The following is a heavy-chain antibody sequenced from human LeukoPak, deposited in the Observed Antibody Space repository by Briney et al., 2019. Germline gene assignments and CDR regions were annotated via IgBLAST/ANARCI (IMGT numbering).Heavy chain of an antibody. CDR3: ARGPISGWSADY. Sequence: GGSLRLSCAESGLTFSSYNMNWVRQAPGKGLEWVSYISNSGSMIYYADSVKGRFTLSRDNAKNSLYLQMNSLRDEDTAVYYCARGPISGWSADYWGQGTLVTVSS. V-gene: IGHV3-48*02. D-gene: IGHD6-19*01. J-gene: IGHJ4*02. CDR2: ISNSGSMI. CDR1: GLTFSSYN.